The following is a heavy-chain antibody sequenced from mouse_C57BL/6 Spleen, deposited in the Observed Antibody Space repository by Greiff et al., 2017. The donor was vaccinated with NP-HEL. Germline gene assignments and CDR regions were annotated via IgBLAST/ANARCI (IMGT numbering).Heavy chain of an antibody. CDR2: INPNNGGT. V-gene: IGHV1-26*01. CDR3: ARRGWLLWYFDV. D-gene: IGHD2-3*01. J-gene: IGHJ1*03. CDR1: GYTFTDYY. Sequence: EVQLQQSGPELVKPGASVKISCKASGYTFTDYYMNWVKQSHGKSLEWIGDINPNNGGTSYNQKFKGKATLTVDKSSSTAYMELRSLTSEDAAVYYCARRGWLLWYFDVWGTGTTVTVSS.